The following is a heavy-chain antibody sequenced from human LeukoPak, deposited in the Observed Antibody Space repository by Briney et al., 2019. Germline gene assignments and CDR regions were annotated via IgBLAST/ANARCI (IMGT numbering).Heavy chain of an antibody. CDR1: GVTFSSYA. CDR2: IIPVLGIA. V-gene: IGHV1-69*04. CDR3: ARAGYHGSGSLFDY. Sequence: SVKVSCKASGVTFSSYAISWVRQAPGQGLEWVASIIPVLGIANYAQYFQGRVTITADKSTSTVYMELSSLRSEDTAVYYCARAGYHGSGSLFDYWGQGTMVTVSS. J-gene: IGHJ4*02. D-gene: IGHD3-10*01.